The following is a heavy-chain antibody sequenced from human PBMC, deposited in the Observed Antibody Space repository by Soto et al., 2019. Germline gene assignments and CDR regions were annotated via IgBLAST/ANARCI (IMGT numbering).Heavy chain of an antibody. J-gene: IGHJ5*02. V-gene: IGHV3-30-3*01. CDR2: ISYDENNK. CDR1: GFTFRSYH. Sequence: QVQLVESGGGVVQPGRSLRLSCAASGFTFRSYHMHWVRQAPGKGLEWVASISYDENNKYYTDSVKGRFTISRDNSKNTLDLKMNSLRDEDTAVYYCARAMDAAMSSKDNWFDPWGQGTLVTVSS. CDR3: ARAMDAAMSSKDNWFDP. D-gene: IGHD2-2*01.